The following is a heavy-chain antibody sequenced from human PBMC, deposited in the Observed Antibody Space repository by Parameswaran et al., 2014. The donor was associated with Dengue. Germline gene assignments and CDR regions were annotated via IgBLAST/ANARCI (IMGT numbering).Heavy chain of an antibody. CDR2: ISGSGGNT. J-gene: IGHJ5*02. V-gene: IGHV3-23*01. D-gene: IGHD6-13*01. CDR3: AKNDAPGIASSGSAWFDP. Sequence: WIRQPPGKGLEWVSGISGSGGNTYYADSVKGRFTISRDNSKNTLYLQMNSLRAEDTAIYYCAKNDAPGIASSGSAWFDPWGQGTLVTVSS.